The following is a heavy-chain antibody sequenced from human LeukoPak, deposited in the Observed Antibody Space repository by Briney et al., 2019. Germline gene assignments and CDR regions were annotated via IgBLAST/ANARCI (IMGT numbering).Heavy chain of an antibody. CDR2: IYGGDST. Sequence: GGSLRLSCAASGFSVSSNYMVWVRQAPGKGLEWVSVIYGGDSTNYADSVKGRFTISRDNSKNTLYLQMNCLRAEDTAVYYCARASGWLHFDYWGQGTLVTVSS. V-gene: IGHV3-66*01. CDR1: GFSVSSNY. D-gene: IGHD6-19*01. CDR3: ARASGWLHFDY. J-gene: IGHJ4*02.